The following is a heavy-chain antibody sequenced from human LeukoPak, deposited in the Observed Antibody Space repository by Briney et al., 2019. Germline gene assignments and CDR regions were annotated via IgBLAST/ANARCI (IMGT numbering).Heavy chain of an antibody. CDR3: ARAYYYDSSGLFDY. J-gene: IGHJ4*02. D-gene: IGHD3-22*01. CDR2: IYYRGST. V-gene: IGHV4-39*01. Sequence: SETLSLTCTVSGGSISSSSYYWGWIRQPPGKGLEWIGSIYYRGSTYYNPSLKSRVTISVDTSKNQFSLKLSSVTAADTAVYYCARAYYYDSSGLFDYWGQGTLVTVSS. CDR1: GGSISSSSYY.